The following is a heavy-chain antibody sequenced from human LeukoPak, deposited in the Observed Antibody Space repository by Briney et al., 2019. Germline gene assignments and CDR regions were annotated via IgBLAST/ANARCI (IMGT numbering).Heavy chain of an antibody. Sequence: SGRSLRLSCAASGFTFDDYAMHWVRQAPGKGLEWVSGISWNSGSIGYADSVKGRFTISRDNAKNSLYLQMNSLRGEDTALYHCAKAAYDFWSGLYYFDYWGQGTLVTVSS. V-gene: IGHV3-9*01. CDR1: GFTFDDYA. D-gene: IGHD3-3*01. CDR2: ISWNSGSI. CDR3: AKAAYDFWSGLYYFDY. J-gene: IGHJ4*02.